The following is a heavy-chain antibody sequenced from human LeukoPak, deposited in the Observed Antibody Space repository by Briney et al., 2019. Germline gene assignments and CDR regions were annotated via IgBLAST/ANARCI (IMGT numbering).Heavy chain of an antibody. CDR2: ISSSSSYI. Sequence: AGGSLRLSCAASGFTFSSDSMKWVRQAPGKGPEWVSSISSSSSYIYYANSVKGRFTISRDNAKNLLYLQMNSLRAEDTAVYYCAREQAAAGRAYFDYWGQGTPVTVSS. V-gene: IGHV3-21*01. J-gene: IGHJ4*02. D-gene: IGHD6-13*01. CDR3: AREQAAAGRAYFDY. CDR1: GFTFSSDS.